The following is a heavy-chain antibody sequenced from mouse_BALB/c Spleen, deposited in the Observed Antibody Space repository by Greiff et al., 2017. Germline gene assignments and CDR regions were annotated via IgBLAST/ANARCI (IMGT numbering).Heavy chain of an antibody. CDR1: GFTFSSYA. J-gene: IGHJ2*01. CDR2: ISSGGST. V-gene: IGHV5-6-5*01. Sequence: VQLKESGGGLVKPGGSLKLSCAASGFTFSSYAMSWVRQTPEKRLEWVASISSGGSTYYPDSVKGRFTISRDNARNILYLQMSSLRSEDTAMYYCARCGFNYFDYWGQGTTLTVSS. CDR3: ARCGFNYFDY. D-gene: IGHD1-1*02.